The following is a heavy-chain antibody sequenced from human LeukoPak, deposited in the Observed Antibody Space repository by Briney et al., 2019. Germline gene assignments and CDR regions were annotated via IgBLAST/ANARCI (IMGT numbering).Heavy chain of an antibody. D-gene: IGHD3-3*01. CDR1: GYTFTSYG. CDR2: ISAYNGNT. V-gene: IGHV1-18*01. J-gene: IGHJ4*02. Sequence: EASVKVSCKASGYTFTSYGISWVRQAPGQGLEWMGWISAYNGNTNYAQKLQGRVTMTTDTSTSTAYMELRSLRSDDTAVYYCARDQDPSTYYDFWSEDYWGQGTLVTVSS. CDR3: ARDQDPSTYYDFWSEDY.